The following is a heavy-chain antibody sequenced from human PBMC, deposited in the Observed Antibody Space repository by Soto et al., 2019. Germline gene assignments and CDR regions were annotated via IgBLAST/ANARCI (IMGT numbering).Heavy chain of an antibody. Sequence: SSETLSLTCTVTGDSISSRSYYWGWIRQPPGKGLEWIGSIYYSGSTYNNPSLRSRVSMSIDTSKDQFSLKLKSVTAADTALYFCARQRTSVVTQAYFDVWGQGYLVT. D-gene: IGHD2-21*02. CDR2: IYYSGST. CDR3: ARQRTSVVTQAYFDV. J-gene: IGHJ4*02. CDR1: GDSISSRSYY. V-gene: IGHV4-39*01.